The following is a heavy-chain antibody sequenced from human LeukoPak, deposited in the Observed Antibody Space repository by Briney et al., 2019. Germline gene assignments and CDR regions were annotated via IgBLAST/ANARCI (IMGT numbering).Heavy chain of an antibody. CDR2: IYYSGST. Sequence: PSETLSLTCTVSGGSISSSSYYWGWIRQPPGKGLEWIGSIYYSGSTYYNPSLKSRVTISVDASKNQFSLKLSSVTAADTAVYYCARTYFRGDYGSLSLYYYYGMDVWGQGTTVTVSS. V-gene: IGHV4-39*07. CDR1: GGSISSSSYY. J-gene: IGHJ6*02. D-gene: IGHD4-17*01. CDR3: ARTYFRGDYGSLSLYYYYGMDV.